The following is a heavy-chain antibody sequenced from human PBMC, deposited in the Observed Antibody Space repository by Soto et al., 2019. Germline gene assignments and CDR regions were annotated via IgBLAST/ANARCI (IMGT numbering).Heavy chain of an antibody. J-gene: IGHJ4*02. Sequence: GWCLRLSCAASGFAFSGYWMHWVRQAPGKGLVWVSRINSDGSSTSYADSVKGRFTISRDNAKNTLYLQMNSLRAEDTAVYYCAREISSADYFDYWGQGTLVTVSS. CDR1: GFAFSGYW. CDR2: INSDGSST. CDR3: AREISSADYFDY. V-gene: IGHV3-74*01. D-gene: IGHD3-22*01.